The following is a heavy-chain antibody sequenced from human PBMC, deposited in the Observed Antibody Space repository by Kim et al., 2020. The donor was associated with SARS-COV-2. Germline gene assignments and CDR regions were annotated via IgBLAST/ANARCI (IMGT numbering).Heavy chain of an antibody. Sequence: GGSLRLSCAASGFTFSSYWMSWVRQAPGKGLEWVANIKQDGSEKYYVDSVKGRFTISRDNAKNSLYLQMNSLRAEDTAVYYCARDLDRIAARHAFDIWGQGTMVTVSS. J-gene: IGHJ3*02. CDR3: ARDLDRIAARHAFDI. D-gene: IGHD6-6*01. CDR2: IKQDGSEK. V-gene: IGHV3-7*03. CDR1: GFTFSSYW.